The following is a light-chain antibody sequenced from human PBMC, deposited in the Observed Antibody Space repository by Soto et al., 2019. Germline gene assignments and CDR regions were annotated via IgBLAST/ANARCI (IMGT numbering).Light chain of an antibody. V-gene: IGKV3-15*01. J-gene: IGKJ1*01. CDR2: GAS. CDR1: QSVSTK. CDR3: QQYNNWPRT. Sequence: EILMTQSPATLSVSPGETATLSCRASQSVSTKLAWYQQKPGQAPRLLINGASTRATGIPARFSGSGSGTEFTLTISSLQSEDFAVYYCQQYNNWPRTFGQGTKVDIK.